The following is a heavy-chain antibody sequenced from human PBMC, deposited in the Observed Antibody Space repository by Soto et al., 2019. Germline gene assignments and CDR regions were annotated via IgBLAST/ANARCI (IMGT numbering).Heavy chain of an antibody. V-gene: IGHV4-30-4*01. Sequence: SETLSLTCTVSGGSISSNDYYWSWIRQPPGKGLEWIGYIYYSGSTYYNPSLKSRVTISADTSKTQFSLKLTSVTAADTAVYYCARGRYNWNQGAFDIWGRGTVVTVSS. CDR3: ARGRYNWNQGAFDI. D-gene: IGHD1-20*01. J-gene: IGHJ3*02. CDR2: IYYSGST. CDR1: GGSISSNDYY.